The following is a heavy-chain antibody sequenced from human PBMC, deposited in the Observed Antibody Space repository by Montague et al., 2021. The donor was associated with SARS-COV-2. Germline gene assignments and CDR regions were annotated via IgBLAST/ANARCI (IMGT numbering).Heavy chain of an antibody. CDR1: GGSITGFS. Sequence: SETLSLTCAVSGGSITGFSWSWVRQPAGKGLELIGRVTTSGATNYSPSLRSRVTMPVDTAKNQFSLYLNSVTAADTAIYYCARTPTRPLSLDSWGQGTLVTVSS. CDR3: ARTPTRPLSLDS. J-gene: IGHJ4*02. D-gene: IGHD6-6*01. V-gene: IGHV4-59*10. CDR2: VTTSGAT.